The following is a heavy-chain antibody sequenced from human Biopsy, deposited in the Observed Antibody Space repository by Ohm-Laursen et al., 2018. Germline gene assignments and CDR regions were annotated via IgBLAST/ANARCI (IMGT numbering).Heavy chain of an antibody. CDR2: ISYTGYS. D-gene: IGHD4-23*01. CDR3: ARGSNDFGGLCFPR. CDR1: GGSFTGHY. Sequence: GTLSLTCTVSGGSFTGHYWTWIRQPPGKGLEWIGHISYTGYSSYNSSLKSRVTISVDTSRNHFSLRLSSLTAADTAVYYWARGSNDFGGLCFPRWGQGTLLTVSS. J-gene: IGHJ4*02. V-gene: IGHV4-59*11.